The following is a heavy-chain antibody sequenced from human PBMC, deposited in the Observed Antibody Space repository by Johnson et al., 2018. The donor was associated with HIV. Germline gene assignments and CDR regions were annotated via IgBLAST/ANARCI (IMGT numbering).Heavy chain of an antibody. D-gene: IGHD3-9*01. V-gene: IGHV3-49*04. CDR1: GFTFDDYG. CDR3: AREDYGILIYGFEI. Sequence: VQLVESGGGVVRPGGSLRLSCAASGFTFDDYGMSWVRQAPGKGLEWLGFIRSKAYGGTTEDAASVKGRFTISRDDSKSIAYLQMNSLKTEDTAVYYCAREDYGILIYGFEIWGQGTMVTVSS. CDR2: IRSKAYGGTT. J-gene: IGHJ3*02.